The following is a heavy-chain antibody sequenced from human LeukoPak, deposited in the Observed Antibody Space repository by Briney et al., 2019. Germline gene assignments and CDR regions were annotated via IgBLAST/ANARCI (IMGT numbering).Heavy chain of an antibody. CDR2: IKEDGTET. Sequence: GGSLRLSCAASGFMFSSNWMSWVRLAPGKGLEWVANIKEDGTETYYVDSVKGRFTISRDNAKNSLYLQMNSLRVEDTAVYYCAKEGRSLQTNWGQGTLVTVSS. J-gene: IGHJ4*02. CDR1: GFMFSSNW. D-gene: IGHD5-24*01. V-gene: IGHV3-7*03. CDR3: AKEGRSLQTN.